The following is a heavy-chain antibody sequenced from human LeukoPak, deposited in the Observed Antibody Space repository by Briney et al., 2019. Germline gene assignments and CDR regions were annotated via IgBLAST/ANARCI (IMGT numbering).Heavy chain of an antibody. CDR2: INWNGGST. J-gene: IGHJ4*02. Sequence: PSGTLSLTCAVSGGSISSSNWWSWVRQPPGKGLEWVSGINWNGGSTGYADSVKGRFTIPRDNAKNSLYLQMNGLRAEDTALYYCARAIYYDSSGYQHGVYFDYWGQGTLVTVSS. CDR3: ARAIYYDSSGYQHGVYFDY. D-gene: IGHD3-22*01. CDR1: GGSISSSNW. V-gene: IGHV3-20*04.